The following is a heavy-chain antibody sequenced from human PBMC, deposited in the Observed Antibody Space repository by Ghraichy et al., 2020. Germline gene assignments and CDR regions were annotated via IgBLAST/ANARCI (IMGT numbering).Heavy chain of an antibody. Sequence: SETLSLTCSVSGDSISRGDYYWTWLRQPPGKGLEWIGYIYHRGSTYYNPSLESRLTISVDTSKNQFSLRLISVTAADTAVYYCARERSNYYGSGSYDYWGQGTLVTVSS. D-gene: IGHD3-10*01. J-gene: IGHJ4*02. CDR3: ARERSNYYGSGSYDY. CDR1: GDSISRGDYY. CDR2: IYHRGST. V-gene: IGHV4-30-4*01.